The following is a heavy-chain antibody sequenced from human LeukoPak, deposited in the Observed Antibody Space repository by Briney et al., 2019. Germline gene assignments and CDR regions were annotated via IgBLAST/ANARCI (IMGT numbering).Heavy chain of an antibody. J-gene: IGHJ4*02. CDR1: GFSFRDYW. D-gene: IGHD3-10*01. CDR3: VTSWVRQERDF. Sequence: PGGSLRLSCAASGFSFRDYWMSWVRQAPGKGLEWVADIEPDGSGKTYVDSVKGRFTISRDNAQQSLYPQMDTLTAEDTAVYYCVTSWVRQERDFWGQGTLVTVSS. CDR2: IEPDGSGK. V-gene: IGHV3-7*01.